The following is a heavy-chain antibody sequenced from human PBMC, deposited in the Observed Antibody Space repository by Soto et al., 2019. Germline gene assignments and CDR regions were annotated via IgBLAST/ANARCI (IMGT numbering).Heavy chain of an antibody. V-gene: IGHV1-3*01. Sequence: ASVKVSCKASGYTFTSYAMHWVRQAPGQRLEWMGWINAGNGNTKYSQKFKGRVTITRDTSASTAYMELSSLRSEDTAVYYCARDGSIMSYFDYWGQGTLVTVSS. CDR1: GYTFTSYA. CDR3: ARDGSIMSYFDY. CDR2: INAGNGNT. D-gene: IGHD3-16*01. J-gene: IGHJ4*02.